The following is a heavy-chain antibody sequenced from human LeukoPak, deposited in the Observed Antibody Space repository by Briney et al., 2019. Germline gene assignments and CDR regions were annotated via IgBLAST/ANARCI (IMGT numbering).Heavy chain of an antibody. CDR3: AREVGVVPAAPSPFPDGMDV. J-gene: IGHJ6*02. CDR2: INHNGNVN. V-gene: IGHV3-7*03. Sequence: TGGSLRLSCAASGFTFSSYWMNWARQAPGKGLEWVASINHNGNVNYYVDSVKGRFTISRDNAKNSLYLQMSNLRAEDTAVYYCAREVGVVPAAPSPFPDGMDVWGQGTTVTVSS. D-gene: IGHD2-2*01. CDR1: GFTFSSYW.